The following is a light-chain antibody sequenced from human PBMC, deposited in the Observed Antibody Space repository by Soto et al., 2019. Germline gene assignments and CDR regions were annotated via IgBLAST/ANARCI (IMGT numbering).Light chain of an antibody. CDR3: HQRSSYPLT. CDR2: AAS. Sequence: DIQLTQSPSFLSASVGDRVTITCRASQGISSYLAWYQLKPGKAPKVLIYAASTWQSGVPARFSGSGYGTEFTLTISSLQPEDFATYYCHQRSSYPLTFGGGTKVEI. CDR1: QGISSY. J-gene: IGKJ4*01. V-gene: IGKV1-9*01.